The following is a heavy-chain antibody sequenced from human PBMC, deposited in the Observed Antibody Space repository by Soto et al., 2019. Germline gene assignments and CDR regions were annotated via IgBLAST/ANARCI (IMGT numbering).Heavy chain of an antibody. CDR2: IPSRGRP. J-gene: IGHJ5*02. Sequence: PSETLSPTCSVSGASVAGGSYYWSWVRQPPGKGLEWIGYIPSRGRPFYNPSLTSRGTISADTSKNQLSLQLTSVTAADTAVYYCARDKYSGYDFGLWGQGTLVTVSS. CDR3: ARDKYSGYDFGL. CDR1: GASVAGGSYY. V-gene: IGHV4-30-4*01. D-gene: IGHD5-12*01.